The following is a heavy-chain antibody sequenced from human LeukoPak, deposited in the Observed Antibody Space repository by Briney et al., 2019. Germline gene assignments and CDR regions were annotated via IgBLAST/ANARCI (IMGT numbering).Heavy chain of an antibody. J-gene: IGHJ5*02. CDR1: GFPFSSYW. D-gene: IGHD2-8*01. CDR2: INTDGSTT. Sequence: PGGSLRLSCAASGFPFSSYWMHWVRQVPGKGLMWVSHINTDGSTTTYADSVKGRFTISRDNAKNTLYLQMNSLRAEDTAVYYCARDLLGTNWFDPWGQGTLVTVSS. V-gene: IGHV3-74*01. CDR3: ARDLLGTNWFDP.